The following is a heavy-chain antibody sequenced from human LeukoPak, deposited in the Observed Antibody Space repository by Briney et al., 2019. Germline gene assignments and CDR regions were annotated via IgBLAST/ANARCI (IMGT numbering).Heavy chain of an antibody. V-gene: IGHV4-59*02. CDR1: GGSVSSYY. J-gene: IGHJ4*02. D-gene: IGHD2-21*02. CDR2: IHYSGST. Sequence: SETLSLTCTVSGGSVSSYYWSWIRQPPGKGQEWIGFIHYSGSTNYNPSLKSRVTISVDTSKNQFSLKLSSVTAADTAVYYCARVKAHCGGDCYPALDYWGQGTLVTVSS. CDR3: ARVKAHCGGDCYPALDY.